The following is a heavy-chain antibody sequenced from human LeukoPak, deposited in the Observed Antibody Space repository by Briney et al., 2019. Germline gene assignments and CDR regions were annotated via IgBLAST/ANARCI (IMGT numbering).Heavy chain of an antibody. V-gene: IGHV3-30*04. J-gene: IGHJ6*03. Sequence: PGGSLRLSCAASGFTFSSYAMHWVRQAPGKGLEWVAVISYVGSNKYYADSVKGRFTISRDNSKNTLYLQMNSLRAEDTAVYYCARAPGGYCSSTSCSLLGYYYMDVWGKGTTVTVSS. CDR2: ISYVGSNK. D-gene: IGHD2-2*01. CDR1: GFTFSSYA. CDR3: ARAPGGYCSSTSCSLLGYYYMDV.